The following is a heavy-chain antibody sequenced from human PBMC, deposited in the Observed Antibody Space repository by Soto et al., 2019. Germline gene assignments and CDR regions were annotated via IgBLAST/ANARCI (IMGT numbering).Heavy chain of an antibody. CDR2: IIPIFGTA. V-gene: IGHV1-69*01. D-gene: IGHD2-21*01. Sequence: QVQLVQSGAEVKKPGSSVKVSCKASGGTFSSYAISWVRQAPGQGLEWMGVIIPIFGTANYAQKFQGRVTITADEFTSSAYMELISLRSDDTVVYYCGRYSVAYYFGMDVWGQGTTVTGSS. J-gene: IGHJ6*02. CDR3: GRYSVAYYFGMDV. CDR1: GGTFSSYA.